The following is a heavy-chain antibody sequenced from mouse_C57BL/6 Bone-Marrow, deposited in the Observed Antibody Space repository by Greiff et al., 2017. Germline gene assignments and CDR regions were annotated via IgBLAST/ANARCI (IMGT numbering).Heavy chain of an antibody. V-gene: IGHV1-26*01. CDR1: GYTFTDYY. CDR2: INPNNGGT. J-gene: IGHJ2*01. CDR3: AREGVNWGYYFDY. D-gene: IGHD4-1*01. Sequence: VQLQQSGPELVKPGASVKISCKASGYTFTDYYMNWVKQSHGKSLEWIGDINPNNGGTSYNQKFKGKATLTVDKSSSTAYMELRSLTSEDSAVYYCAREGVNWGYYFDYWGQGTTLTVSS.